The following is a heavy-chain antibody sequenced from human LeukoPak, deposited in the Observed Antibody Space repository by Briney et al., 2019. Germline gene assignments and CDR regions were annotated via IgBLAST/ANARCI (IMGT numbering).Heavy chain of an antibody. CDR3: ARESVTTSLGD. CDR1: GYTFTSYG. D-gene: IGHD4-17*01. Sequence: ASVKVSCKASGYTFTSYGISWVRQAPGQGLEWMGWISAYNGNTNYAQKLQGRVTMTTDTSTSTAYVDLSRLSSDDTAVYYCARESVTTSLGDWGQGTLVTVSS. J-gene: IGHJ4*02. V-gene: IGHV1-18*01. CDR2: ISAYNGNT.